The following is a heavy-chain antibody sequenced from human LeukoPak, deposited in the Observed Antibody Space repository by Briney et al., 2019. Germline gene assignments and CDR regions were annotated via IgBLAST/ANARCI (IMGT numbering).Heavy chain of an antibody. CDR3: ARDLSGITGYTYGRGIDY. V-gene: IGHV3-7*01. CDR2: IKQDGSEK. J-gene: IGHJ4*02. D-gene: IGHD5-18*01. CDR1: GFTFSSYW. Sequence: GGSLRLSCAASGFTFSSYWMSWVRQTPGKGLEWVANIKQDGSEKYYVDSVKGRFTISRDNAKNSLYLQMNSLRAEDTAVYYCARDLSGITGYTYGRGIDYWGQGTLVTVSS.